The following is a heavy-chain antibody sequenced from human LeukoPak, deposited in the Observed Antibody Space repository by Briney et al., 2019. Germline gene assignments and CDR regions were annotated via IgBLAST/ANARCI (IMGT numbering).Heavy chain of an antibody. CDR3: AKDFYYDSNHFDY. D-gene: IGHD3-22*01. J-gene: IGHJ4*02. CDR1: GFTFSSYA. Sequence: GGSLRLSCAASGFTFSSYAMSGVRQAPGKGVEWVSAISGSGGSTYYADSVKGRFTMSRDNSKNTLYLQMNSLRAEDTAVYYCAKDFYYDSNHFDYWGQGTLVTVSS. V-gene: IGHV3-23*01. CDR2: ISGSGGST.